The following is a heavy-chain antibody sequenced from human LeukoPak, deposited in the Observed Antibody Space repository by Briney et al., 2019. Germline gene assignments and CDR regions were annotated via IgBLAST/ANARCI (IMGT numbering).Heavy chain of an antibody. J-gene: IGHJ4*02. V-gene: IGHV4-34*01. CDR3: ARSFGESYFDY. D-gene: IGHD3-10*01. Sequence: SETLSLTCAVYGGSFSGYYWSWIRQPPGKGLEWIGEINHSGSTNYNPSLKSRVTISVDTSKNQFSLKLSSVTAADTAVYYCARSFGESYFDYWGQGILVTVSS. CDR2: INHSGST. CDR1: GGSFSGYY.